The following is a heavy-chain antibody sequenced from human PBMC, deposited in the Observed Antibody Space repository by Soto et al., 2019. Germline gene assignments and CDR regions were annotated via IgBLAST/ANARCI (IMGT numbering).Heavy chain of an antibody. CDR1: GFTFSSYA. D-gene: IGHD3-3*01. CDR2: ISGSGGST. Sequence: GGSLRLSCAASGFTFSSYAMSWVRQAPGKGLEWVSAISGSGGSTYYADSVKGRFTISRDNSKNTLYLQMNSLRAEDTAVYYCAKDGVDYDFWSGNHPSMDVWGQGTTVTVSS. V-gene: IGHV3-23*01. CDR3: AKDGVDYDFWSGNHPSMDV. J-gene: IGHJ6*02.